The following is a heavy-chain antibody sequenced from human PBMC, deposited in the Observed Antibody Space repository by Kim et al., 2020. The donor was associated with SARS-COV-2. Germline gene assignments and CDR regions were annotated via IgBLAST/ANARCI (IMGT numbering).Heavy chain of an antibody. CDR3: AGRCYGSGLAV. D-gene: IGHD3-10*01. J-gene: IGHJ4*02. V-gene: IGHV4-39*01. CDR1: GGSLSNNCYY. CDR2: IHDSGST. Sequence: SETLSLTCTVSGGSLSNNCYYWGWIRHHPGKGLEWIRAIHDSGSTSSNSSPRTPCPISVDTSRPQFSLTRNSVTAAATAVYCGAGRCYGSGLAVWGPGT.